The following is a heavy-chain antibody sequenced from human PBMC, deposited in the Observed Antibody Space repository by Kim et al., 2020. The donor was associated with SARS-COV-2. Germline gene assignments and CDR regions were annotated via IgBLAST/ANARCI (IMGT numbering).Heavy chain of an antibody. D-gene: IGHD2-2*01. Sequence: SQTLSLTCAISGDSVSSNSAAWNWIRQSPSRGLEWLGRTYYRSKWYNDYAVSVKIRITINPDTSKNQFSLQLNSVTPEDTAVYYCARGRYCSSTSCLVYFDYWGQGTLVTVSS. CDR2: TYYRSKWYN. J-gene: IGHJ4*02. CDR3: ARGRYCSSTSCLVYFDY. CDR1: GDSVSSNSAA. V-gene: IGHV6-1*01.